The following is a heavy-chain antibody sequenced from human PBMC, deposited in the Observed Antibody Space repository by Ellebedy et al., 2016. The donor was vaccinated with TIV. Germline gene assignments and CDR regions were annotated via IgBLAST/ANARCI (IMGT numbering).Heavy chain of an antibody. D-gene: IGHD3-16*01. V-gene: IGHV3-23*01. J-gene: IGHJ4*02. CDR3: ATAMWGGLGYYFDR. CDR1: KFTFSTYA. CDR2: IAGSAGGGRT. Sequence: PGGSLRLSCAASKFTFSTYALTWVRQAPGKGLEWVSLIAGSAGGGRTFYTDSVKCRFTISRDNSKNTLYLQMISLRAEDTAVYYCATAMWGGLGYYFDRWGQGTLVTVSS.